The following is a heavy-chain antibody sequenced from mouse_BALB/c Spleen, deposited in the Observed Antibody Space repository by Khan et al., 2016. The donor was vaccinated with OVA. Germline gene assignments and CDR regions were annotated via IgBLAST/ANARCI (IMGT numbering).Heavy chain of an antibody. CDR1: GFSFSSYR. CDR2: ISSGGDYT. D-gene: IGHD4-1*01. CDR3: ASHLTGSFAY. J-gene: IGHJ3*01. Sequence: ASAGHFVKPGGSLKLSCAVSGFSFSSYRLSWVRHTPDKRLEWVATISSGGDYTYYPDIVKGRFTISRDNAKNTLYLQMSSLKSEDTAMYYCASHLTGSFAYWGQGTLVTVSA. V-gene: IGHV5-6*01.